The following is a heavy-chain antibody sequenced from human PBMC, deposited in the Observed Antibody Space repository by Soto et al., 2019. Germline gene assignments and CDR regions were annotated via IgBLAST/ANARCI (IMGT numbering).Heavy chain of an antibody. CDR2: ISGSGGST. D-gene: IGHD4-17*01. V-gene: IGHV3-23*01. CDR1: GFTFSSYA. J-gene: IGHJ6*02. Sequence: GGSLRLSCAASGFTFSSYAMSWVRQAPGKGLEWVSAISGSGGSTYYADSVKGRFTISRDNSKNTLYLQMNSLRAEDTAVYYCANGRDYGDYYYYYYGMDVWGQGTTVTVSS. CDR3: ANGRDYGDYYYYYYGMDV.